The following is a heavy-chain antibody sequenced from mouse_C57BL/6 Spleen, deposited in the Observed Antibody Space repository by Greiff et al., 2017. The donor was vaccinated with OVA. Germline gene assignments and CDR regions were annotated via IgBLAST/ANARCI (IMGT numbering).Heavy chain of an antibody. V-gene: IGHV1-15*01. CDR3: TRVWAY. Sequence: VKLMESGAELVRPGASVTLSCKASGYTFTDYEMHWVKQTPVHGLEWIGAIDPETGGTAYNQKFKGKAILTADKSSSTAYMELRSLTSEDSAVYYCTRVWAYWGQGTLVTVSA. J-gene: IGHJ3*01. CDR1: GYTFTDYE. CDR2: IDPETGGT.